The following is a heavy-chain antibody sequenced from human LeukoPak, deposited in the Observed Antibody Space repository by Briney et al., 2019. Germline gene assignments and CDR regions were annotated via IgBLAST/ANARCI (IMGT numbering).Heavy chain of an antibody. D-gene: IGHD6-19*01. V-gene: IGHV4-30-2*01. CDR1: GGSISSGGYS. CDR2: IHHSGST. J-gene: IGHJ5*02. CDR3: ARDQGIAVAGTYHWFDP. Sequence: SETLSLTCAVSGGSISSGGYSWSWIRQPPGKGLEWIGYIHHSGSTYYNPSLKSRVTISVDRSKNQFSLKLSSVTAADTAVYYCARDQGIAVAGTYHWFDPWGQGTLVTVSS.